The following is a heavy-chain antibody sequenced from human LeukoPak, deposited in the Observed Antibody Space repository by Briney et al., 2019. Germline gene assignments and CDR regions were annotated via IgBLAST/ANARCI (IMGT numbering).Heavy chain of an antibody. CDR1: GFSFSRYW. Sequence: QPGGSLRLSCAVSGFSFSRYWMSWVRQAPGKGLEWVAHIKEDGSEKYYVDSVEGRFTISRDNAQNSLYLQVSSLRAEDTAVYYCVRAPRGGDSNYWGQGTLVTVSS. CDR3: VRAPRGGDSNY. J-gene: IGHJ4*02. CDR2: IKEDGSEK. V-gene: IGHV3-7*01. D-gene: IGHD4-17*01.